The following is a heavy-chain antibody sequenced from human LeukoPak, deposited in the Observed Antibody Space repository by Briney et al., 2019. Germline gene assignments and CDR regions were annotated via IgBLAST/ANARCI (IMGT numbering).Heavy chain of an antibody. Sequence: GESLKISCKGSGYSFTSYWIGWVRQMPGKGLEWMGIIYPGDSDTRYSPSFQGQVTISADKSISTAYLQWSSLKASDTAMYYCARGEYFSSTSCLNYFACGGREPLAPVSS. D-gene: IGHD2-2*01. CDR2: IYPGDSDT. CDR1: GYSFTSYW. CDR3: ARGEYFSSTSCLNYFAC. V-gene: IGHV5-51*01. J-gene: IGHJ4*02.